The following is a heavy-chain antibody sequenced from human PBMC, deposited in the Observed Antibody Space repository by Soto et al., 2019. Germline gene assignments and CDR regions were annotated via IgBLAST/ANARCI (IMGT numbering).Heavy chain of an antibody. D-gene: IGHD3-10*01. V-gene: IGHV3-23*01. Sequence: VGSLRLSCAAPGLTLSSNAMSWVRQAPGKGLEWVSAISGSGGRTYYADSVKGRFTISIDNSKNTVYLRMKGLKADDSAVYYCAKTIIELYGSGSPSLFYYGREVWGGGNTVNVSS. J-gene: IGHJ6*04. CDR2: ISGSGGRT. CDR1: GLTLSSNA. CDR3: AKTIIELYGSGSPSLFYYGREV.